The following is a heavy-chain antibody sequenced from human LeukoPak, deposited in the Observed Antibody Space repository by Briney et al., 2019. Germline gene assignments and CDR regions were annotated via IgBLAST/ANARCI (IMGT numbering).Heavy chain of an antibody. CDR2: INHSGST. CDR3: ARGSATFHIVVVTAMGNWFDP. J-gene: IGHJ5*02. CDR1: GGSFSGYY. V-gene: IGHV4-34*01. D-gene: IGHD2-21*02. Sequence: RSSETLSLTCAVYGGSFSGYYWSWIRQPPGKGLGWIGEINHSGSTNYNPSLKSRVTISVDTSKNQFSLKLSSVTAADTAVYYCARGSATFHIVVVTAMGNWFDPWGQGTLVTVSS.